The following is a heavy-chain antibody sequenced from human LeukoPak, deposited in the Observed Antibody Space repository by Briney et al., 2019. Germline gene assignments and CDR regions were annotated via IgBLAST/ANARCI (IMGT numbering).Heavy chain of an antibody. CDR3: ARDSGYYDSSGYSNFDY. CDR2: ISTSSSTI. D-gene: IGHD3-22*01. J-gene: IGHJ4*02. V-gene: IGHV3-48*01. Sequence: GGSLRLSCAASGFTFSSYSMNWVRQAPGKGLEWVSYISTSSSTIYYADSVKGRFTISRDNAKNSLYLQMNSLRAEDTAVYYCARDSGYYDSSGYSNFDYWGQGTLVTVSS. CDR1: GFTFSSYS.